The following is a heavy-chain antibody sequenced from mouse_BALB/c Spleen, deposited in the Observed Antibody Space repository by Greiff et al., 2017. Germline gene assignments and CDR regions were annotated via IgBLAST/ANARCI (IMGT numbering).Heavy chain of an antibody. V-gene: IGHV5-6-2*01. Sequence: EVQLVESGGGLVKLGGSLKLSCAASGFTFSSYYMSWVRQTPEKRLELVAAINSNGGSTYYPDTVKGRFTISRDNAKNTLYLQMSSLKSEDTALYYCARQPQIYYYGSRGYFDVWGAGTTVTVSS. CDR1: GFTFSSYY. J-gene: IGHJ1*01. CDR3: ARQPQIYYYGSRGYFDV. D-gene: IGHD1-1*01. CDR2: INSNGGST.